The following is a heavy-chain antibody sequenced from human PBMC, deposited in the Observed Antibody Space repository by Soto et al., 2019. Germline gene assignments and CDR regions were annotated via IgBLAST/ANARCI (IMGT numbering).Heavy chain of an antibody. CDR3: ARSLPRCAATGYHNYGMDV. CDR2: INPNSANT. D-gene: IGHD2-15*01. V-gene: IGHV1-8*01. Sequence: QVQLVQSGAEVKKPGASVKVSCKASGYTFTSYDISWVRQATGQGLEWMGWINPNSANTGYAQKLQGRVTLTRNISRSTAYMELRSLRSEDTAVYYCARSLPRCAATGYHNYGMDVWGQGTTVTVSS. CDR1: GYTFTSYD. J-gene: IGHJ6*02.